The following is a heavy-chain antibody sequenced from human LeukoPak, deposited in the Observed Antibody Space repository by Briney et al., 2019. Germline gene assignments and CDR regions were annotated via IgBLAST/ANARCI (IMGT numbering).Heavy chain of an antibody. CDR3: ARELQYSSGCIDY. V-gene: IGHV4-59*12. Sequence: SETLSLTCTVSGGSISSYYWSWIRQPPGKGLEWIGEIYHSGSTNYNPSLKSRVTISVDKSKNQFSLKLSSVTAADTAVYYCARELQYSSGCIDYWGQGTLVTVSS. CDR1: GGSISSYY. D-gene: IGHD6-19*01. CDR2: IYHSGST. J-gene: IGHJ4*02.